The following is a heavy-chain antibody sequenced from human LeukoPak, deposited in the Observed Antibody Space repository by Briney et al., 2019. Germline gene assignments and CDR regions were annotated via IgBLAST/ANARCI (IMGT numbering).Heavy chain of an antibody. D-gene: IGHD6-19*01. Sequence: GSXXLSCAASGFTLSSXXXXXVRQAPGKXXXXXXXFCDTXXXXXXXDSXXXXXXXXXDNSKKTQYLRTXXLRAEGTAVYYCAKRWDSSGWYGNFDYWGQGTLVTVSS. CDR3: AKRWDSSGWYGNFDY. CDR2: FCDTXXXX. CDR1: GFTLSSXX. J-gene: IGHJ4*02. V-gene: IGHV3-23*01.